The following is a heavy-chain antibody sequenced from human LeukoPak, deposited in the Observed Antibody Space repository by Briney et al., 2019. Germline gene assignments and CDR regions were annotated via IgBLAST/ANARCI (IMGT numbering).Heavy chain of an antibody. CDR1: GGSISSYY. CDR2: IYYSGST. Sequence: KPSETLSLTCTVSGGSISSYYWSWIRQPPGKGLEWIGYIYYSGSTNYNPSLKSRVTISVDTSKNQFSLELSSVTAADTAVYYCAREEYYGSGNWFDPWGQGTLVTVSS. CDR3: AREEYYGSGNWFDP. V-gene: IGHV4-59*01. D-gene: IGHD3-10*01. J-gene: IGHJ5*02.